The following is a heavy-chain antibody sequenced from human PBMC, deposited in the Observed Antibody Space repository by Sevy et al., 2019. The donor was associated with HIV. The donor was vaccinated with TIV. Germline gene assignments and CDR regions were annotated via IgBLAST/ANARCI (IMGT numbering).Heavy chain of an antibody. Sequence: GGSLRLSCAASGFTFSNYAMSWVRQAPRKGLEWVSSISRSGGSTYYADSVKGRFTISRDNSKNTLYLQMNSLRDEDTAVYYCAKVDVVVPVADYGMDVWGQGTTVTVSS. CDR1: GFTFSNYA. CDR2: ISRSGGST. V-gene: IGHV3-23*01. D-gene: IGHD2-2*01. J-gene: IGHJ6*02. CDR3: AKVDVVVPVADYGMDV.